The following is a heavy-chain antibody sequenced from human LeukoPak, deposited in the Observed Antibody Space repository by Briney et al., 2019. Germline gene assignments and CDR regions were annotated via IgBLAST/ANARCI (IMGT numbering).Heavy chain of an antibody. CDR1: GFTFSSYS. CDR3: AKKDGGRGEGTFDY. Sequence: PGGSLRLSCAASGFTFSSYSMNWVRQAPGKGLEWVSSISRSSSYKYYADSVKGRFTISRDNAKNSLYLQMNSLRAEDTAVYYCAKKDGGRGEGTFDYWGQGTLVTVSS. D-gene: IGHD3-10*01. CDR2: ISRSSSYK. J-gene: IGHJ4*02. V-gene: IGHV3-21*01.